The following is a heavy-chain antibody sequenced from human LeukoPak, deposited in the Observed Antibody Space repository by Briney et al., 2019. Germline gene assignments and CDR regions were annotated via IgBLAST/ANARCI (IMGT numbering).Heavy chain of an antibody. CDR3: ARGRVSPYSSSSADFDY. CDR1: GGSFRGYY. J-gene: IGHJ4*02. V-gene: IGHV4-34*01. CDR2: INHSGST. D-gene: IGHD6-6*01. Sequence: SETLSLTCAVYGGSFRGYYWSWIRQPPGKGLEWIGEINHSGSTNYNPSLKSRVTISVDTSKNQFSLKLSSVTAADTAVYYCARGRVSPYSSSSADFDYWGQGTLVTVSS.